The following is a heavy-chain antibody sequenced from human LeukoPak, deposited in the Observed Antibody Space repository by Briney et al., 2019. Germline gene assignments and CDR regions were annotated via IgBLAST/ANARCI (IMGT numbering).Heavy chain of an antibody. CDR2: INHSGST. D-gene: IGHD5-12*01. CDR3: ARSFYSGYDDRRPGFDY. J-gene: IGHJ4*02. V-gene: IGHV4-39*07. Sequence: NPSETLSLTCTVSGGSISSSSYCWGWIRQPPGKGLEWIGEINHSGSTNYNPSLKSRVTISVDTSKNQFSLKLSSVTAADTAVYYCARSFYSGYDDRRPGFDYWGQGTLVTVSS. CDR1: GGSISSSSYC.